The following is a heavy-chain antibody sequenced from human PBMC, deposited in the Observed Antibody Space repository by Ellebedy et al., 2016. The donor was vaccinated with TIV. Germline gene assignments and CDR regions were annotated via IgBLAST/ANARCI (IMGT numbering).Heavy chain of an antibody. CDR1: GFSFISYG. J-gene: IGHJ5*02. V-gene: IGHV3-30*02. CDR2: IRYDGSDK. Sequence: GGSLRLSCAASGFSFISYGMHWVRQAPGKGLEWLAFIRYDGSDKYFADSVKGRLTISRDNSKNTLSLLMISLRAEDTAVYYCAKEWTMDIVSPHWFDPWGQGTLVSVSS. CDR3: AKEWTMDIVSPHWFDP. D-gene: IGHD5-12*01.